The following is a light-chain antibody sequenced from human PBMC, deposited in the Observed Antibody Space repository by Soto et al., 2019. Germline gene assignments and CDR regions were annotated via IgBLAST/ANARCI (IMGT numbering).Light chain of an antibody. V-gene: IGKV3-20*01. CDR2: GAS. CDR1: QSVGSSY. CDR3: QQYGSSPRT. J-gene: IGKJ2*02. Sequence: EIVLTQSPGTLSLSPGERATLSCRASQSVGSSYLAWYQQKPGQAPKLLIYGASGRATGIPDRFSGSGSGTDFTLTISRLEPEDFAVYYCQQYGSSPRTFGQGTKLEIK.